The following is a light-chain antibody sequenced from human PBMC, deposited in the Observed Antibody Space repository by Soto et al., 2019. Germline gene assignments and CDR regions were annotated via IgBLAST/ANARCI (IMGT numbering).Light chain of an antibody. CDR3: SSYTGSSTYV. Sequence: QSVLTQPASVSGSPGQSITISCTGTSSDVGGSNYVSWYQQHPGKALKLMIYDVSNRPSGVSTRFSGSRSGNTASLTISGLQSEDEADYFCSSYTGSSTYVFGTGTKLTVL. J-gene: IGLJ1*01. V-gene: IGLV2-14*01. CDR2: DVS. CDR1: SSDVGGSNY.